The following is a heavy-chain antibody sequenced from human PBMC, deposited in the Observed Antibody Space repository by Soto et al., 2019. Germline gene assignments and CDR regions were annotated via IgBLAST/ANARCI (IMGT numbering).Heavy chain of an antibody. J-gene: IGHJ4*02. CDR1: GGSFSGYY. Sequence: PSETLSLTCAVYGGSFSGYYWSWIRQPPGKGLEWIGEINHSGSTNYNPSLKSRVTISVDTSKNQFSLKLSSVTAADTAVYYCARATRYSYGYNPMDYWGQGTLVTVSS. V-gene: IGHV4-34*01. CDR2: INHSGST. CDR3: ARATRYSYGYNPMDY. D-gene: IGHD5-18*01.